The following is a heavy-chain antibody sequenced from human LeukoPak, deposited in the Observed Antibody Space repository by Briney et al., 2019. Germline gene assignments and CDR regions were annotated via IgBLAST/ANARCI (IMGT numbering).Heavy chain of an antibody. CDR3: AKSDIIVVSDAKGNWFDP. CDR1: GFTFSSYA. Sequence: GGSLRLSCAASGFTFSSYAMSWVRQAPGKGLEWVSAISGSGGSTYYADSVKGRFTISRDNSKNTLYLQMNNLRTEDMAVYYCAKSDIIVVSDAKGNWFDPWGQGSLVTVSS. J-gene: IGHJ5*02. D-gene: IGHD2-2*01. CDR2: ISGSGGST. V-gene: IGHV3-23*01.